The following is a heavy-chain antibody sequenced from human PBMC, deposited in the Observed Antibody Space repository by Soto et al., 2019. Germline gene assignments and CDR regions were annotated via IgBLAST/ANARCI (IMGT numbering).Heavy chain of an antibody. J-gene: IGHJ4*02. CDR1: GFSLSTSGVG. D-gene: IGHD1-26*01. Sequence: ESGPTLVNPTQTPTLTCTFSGFSLSTSGVGVGWIRQPPGKALEWLALIYWDDDKRYSPSLKNRLTITKDTSKNQVVLTMTNMDPVDTATYYCAHRRWDLPRREYYFDYWSQGTLVTVS. CDR2: IYWDDDK. CDR3: AHRRWDLPRREYYFDY. V-gene: IGHV2-5*02.